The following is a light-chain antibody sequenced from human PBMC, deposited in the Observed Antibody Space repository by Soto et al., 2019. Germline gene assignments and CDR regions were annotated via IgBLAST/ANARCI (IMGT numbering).Light chain of an antibody. CDR1: QDISNC. Sequence: DILMTQSPSSLSASVGDRVTITCQASQDISNCLNWYQQKPGKAPKLLISDASNLETGVPSRFSGSGSGTDFTFTISGLQPEDLATYYCQQYDSLITFGPGTKVDCK. V-gene: IGKV1-33*01. J-gene: IGKJ3*01. CDR3: QQYDSLIT. CDR2: DAS.